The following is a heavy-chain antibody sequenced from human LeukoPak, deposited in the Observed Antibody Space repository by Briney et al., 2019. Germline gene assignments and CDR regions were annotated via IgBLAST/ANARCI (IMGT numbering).Heavy chain of an antibody. V-gene: IGHV1-2*02. J-gene: IGHJ4*02. CDR1: GYTFTDYY. CDR3: AREYYDSSAYNQEAIDY. CDR2: FSPNSGGT. D-gene: IGHD3-22*01. Sequence: ASVKVSCKPSGYTFTDYYMHWVRQAPGQGLEWLGCFSPNSGGTNYAQKFQGRVTMTRDTSISTAYMELSRLRSDDTAVYYCAREYYDSSAYNQEAIDYWGQGTLVTVSS.